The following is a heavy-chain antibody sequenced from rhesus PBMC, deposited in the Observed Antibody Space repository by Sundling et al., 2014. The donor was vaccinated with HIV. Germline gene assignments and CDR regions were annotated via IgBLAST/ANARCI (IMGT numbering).Heavy chain of an antibody. V-gene: IGHV3-54*02. D-gene: IGHD5-24*01. Sequence: EVQLMESGGGLVQPGGSLRLSCAASGFTFSDYYMHWVRQASGKGLEWVAVIWYDESKKYYADSVKDRFTIFRDNSKNMINLQMNNLKLEDTAVYYCAREEIGGLGAFDFWGQGLRVTVSS. J-gene: IGHJ3*01. CDR3: AREEIGGLGAFDF. CDR2: IWYDESKK. CDR1: GFTFSDYY.